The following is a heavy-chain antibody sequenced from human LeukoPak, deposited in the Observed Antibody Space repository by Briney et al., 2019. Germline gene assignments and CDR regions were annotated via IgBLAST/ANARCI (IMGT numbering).Heavy chain of an antibody. CDR2: ISYDGSNK. V-gene: IGHV3-30-3*01. CDR1: GFTFSRYA. J-gene: IGHJ6*02. D-gene: IGHD3-10*01. CDR3: AGPLFSSGSYGPYYYYGMDV. Sequence: GGSLRLSCAASGFTFSRYAMHRVRQAPDKGLEWVAVISYDGSNKYYADSVKGRFTISRDNSKNTLYLQMSSLRAEDTAVYYCAGPLFSSGSYGPYYYYGMDVWGQGTTVTVS.